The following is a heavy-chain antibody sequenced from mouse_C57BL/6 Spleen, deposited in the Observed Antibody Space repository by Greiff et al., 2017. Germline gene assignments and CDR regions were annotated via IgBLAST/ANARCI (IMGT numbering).Heavy chain of an antibody. D-gene: IGHD4-1*01. CDR1: GYAFTNYL. J-gene: IGHJ3*01. Sequence: QVQLQQSGAELVRPGTSVKVSCKASGYAFTNYLIEWVKQRPGQGLEWIGVINPGSGGTNYNEKFKGKATLTADKSSSTAYMQLSSLTSEDSAVYCCARKGANWGPGFAYWGQGTLVTVSA. V-gene: IGHV1-54*01. CDR2: INPGSGGT. CDR3: ARKGANWGPGFAY.